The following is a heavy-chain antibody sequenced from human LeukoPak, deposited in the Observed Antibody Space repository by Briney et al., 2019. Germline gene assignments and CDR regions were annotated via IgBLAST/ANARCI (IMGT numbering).Heavy chain of an antibody. J-gene: IGHJ4*02. CDR1: GFTFSNTW. CDR2: IKSKTDGGTT. D-gene: IGHD2-2*01. V-gene: IGHV3-15*01. Sequence: PGGSLRLSCVASGFTFSNTWMNWARQAPGKGLEWVGRIKSKTDGGTTDYTAPVQGRFTISGDDSKNTLYLQMNSLKTEDTAVYFCTTTRTYWGQGTLVTVSS. CDR3: TTTRTY.